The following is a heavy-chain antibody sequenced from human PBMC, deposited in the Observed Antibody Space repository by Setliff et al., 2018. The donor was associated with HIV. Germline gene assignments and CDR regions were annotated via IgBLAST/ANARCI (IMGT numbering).Heavy chain of an antibody. V-gene: IGHV1-18*01. J-gene: IGHJ2*01. CDR2: ISAYNGNT. CDR1: GYTFTSYG. Sequence: ASVKVSCKASGYTFTSYGISWVRQAPGQGLEWMGWISAYNGNTNYAQKLQGRVTMTTDTSTSTAYMELSSLRSDDTAVYYCARGRRSDYYDSDGYLYYYFDLWGRGTLVTVSS. D-gene: IGHD3-22*01. CDR3: ARGRRSDYYDSDGYLYYYFDL.